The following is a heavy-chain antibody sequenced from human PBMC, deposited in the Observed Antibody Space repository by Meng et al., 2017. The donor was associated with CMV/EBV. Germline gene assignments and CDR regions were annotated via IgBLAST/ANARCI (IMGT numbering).Heavy chain of an antibody. J-gene: IGHJ4*02. CDR1: GFTFDDYA. Sequence: GGSLRLSCAASGFTFDDYAMHWVRQAPGKGLEWVSGINWNGGSTGYADSVKGRFTISRDNAKNSLYLQMNSLRAEDTALYYCARARVEMATILVVQFDYWGQGTLVTVSS. D-gene: IGHD5-24*01. CDR3: ARARVEMATILVVQFDY. V-gene: IGHV3-20*04. CDR2: INWNGGST.